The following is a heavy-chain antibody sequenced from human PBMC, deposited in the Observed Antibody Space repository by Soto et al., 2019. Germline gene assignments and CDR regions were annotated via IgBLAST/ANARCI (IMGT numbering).Heavy chain of an antibody. V-gene: IGHV3-30*18. CDR1: GFTFSSYG. CDR3: AKDYYDID. J-gene: IGHJ4*02. Sequence: QVQLVESGGGVVQPGRSLRLSCAASGFTFSSYGMHWVRQAPGKGLEWVAVISYDGSNKYYADSVKGRFTISRDNSKKTLYLQMNSLRAEETAVYYCAKDYYDIDWGQGTLVTVSS. CDR2: ISYDGSNK. D-gene: IGHD3-9*01.